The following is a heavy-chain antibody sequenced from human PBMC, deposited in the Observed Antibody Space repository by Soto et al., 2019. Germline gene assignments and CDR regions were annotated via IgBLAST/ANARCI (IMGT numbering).Heavy chain of an antibody. CDR2: XNAGNGKT. CDR1: GDTFTNYA. J-gene: IGHJ5*02. V-gene: IGHV1-3*01. Sequence: GXSVKVCCKACGDTFTNYAIHWVRQAPGQRLXWTGWXNAGNGKTKYSXNFQGRVTXTRDKSASTVYMEVNSLTSEDTALYYCARDPTPWGQRTMVTV. CDR3: ARDPTP.